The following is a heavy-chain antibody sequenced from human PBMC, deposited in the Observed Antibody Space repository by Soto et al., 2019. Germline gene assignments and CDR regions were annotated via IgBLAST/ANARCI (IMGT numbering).Heavy chain of an antibody. J-gene: IGHJ5*02. CDR3: ARGSSTLSNWFDP. V-gene: IGHV3-74*01. D-gene: IGHD6-13*01. Sequence: EVQLVESGGGLVQPGGSLRLSCAASGFTFSSYWMHWVRQAPGKGLVWVSRINSDGSSTSYADSVKGRFTISRDNAKDTLHLQMTRLRDEDTAVYYCARGSSTLSNWFDPWGQGTLVTVSS. CDR2: INSDGSST. CDR1: GFTFSSYW.